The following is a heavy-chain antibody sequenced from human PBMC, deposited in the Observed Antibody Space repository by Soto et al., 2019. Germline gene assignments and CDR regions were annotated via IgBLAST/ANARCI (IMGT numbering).Heavy chain of an antibody. CDR3: AKSPNY. Sequence: LRLSCAASGFTFSSYGMHWVRQAPGKGLEWVAVISYDGSNKYYADSVKGRFTISRDNSKNTLYLQMNSLRAEDTAVYYCAKSPNYWGQGTLVTVSS. V-gene: IGHV3-30*18. J-gene: IGHJ4*02. CDR2: ISYDGSNK. CDR1: GFTFSSYG.